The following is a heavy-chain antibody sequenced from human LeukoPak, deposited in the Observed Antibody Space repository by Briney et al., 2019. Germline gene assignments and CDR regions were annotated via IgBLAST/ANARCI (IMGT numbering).Heavy chain of an antibody. V-gene: IGHV4-34*01. CDR2: INHSGST. J-gene: IGHJ6*02. CDR1: GGSFSGYY. D-gene: IGHD2-2*01. Sequence: PSETLSLTCAVYGGSFSGYYWSWIRQPPGKGLEWIGEINHSGSTNYNPSLKSRVTISVDTSKNQFSLKLSSVTAADTAVYYCARGKITRQYCSSTSCYHYYYYGMDVWGQGTTVTVSS. CDR3: ARGKITRQYCSSTSCYHYYYYGMDV.